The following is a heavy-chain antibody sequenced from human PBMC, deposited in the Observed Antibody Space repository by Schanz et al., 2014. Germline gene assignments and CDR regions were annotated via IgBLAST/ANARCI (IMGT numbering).Heavy chain of an antibody. CDR3: AKGSMAARPLLPTDYYFYGTDI. J-gene: IGHJ6*02. V-gene: IGHV3-74*01. Sequence: EVQLVESGGGLVQPGGSLRLSCATSGFTFSSQWMHWVRQVPGKGPEWVSRINSDGSNINYADFVKGRFTISRDNAKNALYLQMNSLRADDTAVYYCAKGSMAARPLLPTDYYFYGTDIWGQGTTVTVSS. CDR2: INSDGSNI. D-gene: IGHD6-6*01. CDR1: GFTFSSQW.